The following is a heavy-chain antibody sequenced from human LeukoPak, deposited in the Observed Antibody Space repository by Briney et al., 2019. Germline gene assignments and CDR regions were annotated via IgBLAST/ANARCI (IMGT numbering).Heavy chain of an antibody. J-gene: IGHJ4*02. Sequence: GGSLRLSCEASGFTFSSYEMNWVRQAPGKGLECISYISNSGSKMYYADSVKGRFTISRDNAKNSLYLQMNSLRAEDTAAYYCARKDDYKAYFDHWGQEALVTVSS. CDR3: ARKDDYKAYFDH. V-gene: IGHV3-48*03. CDR2: ISNSGSKM. CDR1: GFTFSSYE. D-gene: IGHD3-16*01.